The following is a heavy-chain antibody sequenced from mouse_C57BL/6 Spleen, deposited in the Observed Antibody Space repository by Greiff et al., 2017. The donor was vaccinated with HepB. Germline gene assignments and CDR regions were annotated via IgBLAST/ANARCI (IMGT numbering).Heavy chain of an antibody. Sequence: VQLVESGPGLVQPSQSLSITCAVSGFSLTSYGVHWVRQSPGKGLEWLGVIWRGGSTDYNAAFMSRLSITKDNSKSQVFFKMNSLQADDTAIYYCAKRDDYDGDAMDYWGQGTSVTVSS. CDR1: GFSLTSYG. J-gene: IGHJ4*01. D-gene: IGHD2-4*01. CDR2: IWRGGST. CDR3: AKRDDYDGDAMDY. V-gene: IGHV2-5*01.